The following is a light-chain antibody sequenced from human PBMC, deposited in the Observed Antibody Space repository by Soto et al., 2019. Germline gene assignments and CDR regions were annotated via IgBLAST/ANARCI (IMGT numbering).Light chain of an antibody. Sequence: IPMTQSPFTLSASLGDKITIPCRASQSINGWLAWYQQNPGKAPKLLIYKASSLEGGVPSRFSGSGSGTDFPLTISSLQLDDFATYFCQQYPSYWTFGQGTKV. V-gene: IGKV1-5*03. CDR1: QSINGW. J-gene: IGKJ1*01. CDR2: KAS. CDR3: QQYPSYWT.